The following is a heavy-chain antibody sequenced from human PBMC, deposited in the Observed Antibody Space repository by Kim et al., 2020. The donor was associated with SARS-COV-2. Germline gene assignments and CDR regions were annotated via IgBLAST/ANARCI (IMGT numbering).Heavy chain of an antibody. V-gene: IGHV4-59*08. CDR2: IYYSGTT. CDR3: ARLPPYGSAKGGPFDY. D-gene: IGHD3-10*01. Sequence: SETLSLTCAVSGGSLISYYWSWIRQPPGKGLEWIGYIYYSGTTNYNPSLKSRGTISVDTSKNQFSLRLNSVTAADTAVYYCARLPPYGSAKGGPFDYWGQGTLVTVPS. J-gene: IGHJ4*02. CDR1: GGSLISYY.